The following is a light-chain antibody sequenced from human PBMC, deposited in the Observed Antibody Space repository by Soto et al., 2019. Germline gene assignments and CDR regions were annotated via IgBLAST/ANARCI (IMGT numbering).Light chain of an antibody. CDR3: QQHSNRLT. CDR1: QSVDSY. V-gene: IGKV3-11*01. CDR2: DAF. Sequence: EIVLTQSPATLSLSPGERATLSCRASQSVDSYLAWYQQKPGQAPRLLMFDAFNRATGIPARFSGSGSGTDFTLTISSLEPEDFAVYYCQQHSNRLTFGGGTRVEI. J-gene: IGKJ4*01.